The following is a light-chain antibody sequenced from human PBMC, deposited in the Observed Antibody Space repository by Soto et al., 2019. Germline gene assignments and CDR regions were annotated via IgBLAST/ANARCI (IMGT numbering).Light chain of an antibody. V-gene: IGLV1-47*02. CDR1: TSNIGTFY. CDR2: LGD. J-gene: IGLJ2*01. CDR3: ATWDDSLPAV. Sequence: QSVLTQPPSASSTPGQTVTISCSGSTSNIGTFYVYWYQHLPGTAPKLLIYLGDQRASGVSDRFSGSKSGTSASLAINGLRSDDEADYYCATWDDSLPAVFGGGTKLTVL.